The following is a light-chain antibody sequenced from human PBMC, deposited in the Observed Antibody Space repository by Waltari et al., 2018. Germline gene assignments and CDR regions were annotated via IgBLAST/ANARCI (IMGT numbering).Light chain of an antibody. V-gene: IGLV1-51*01. J-gene: IGLJ3*02. CDR2: DNN. Sequence: QSVLTQPPPVSAAPGQTVTISCPRSTSKIESHYPSFYQQLPGAAPKLLIYDNNKRPSGIPDRFSGSKSDTSATLGITGLQTGDEADYYCGTWDHSLSAWVFGGGTKLTVL. CDR3: GTWDHSLSAWV. CDR1: TSKIESHY.